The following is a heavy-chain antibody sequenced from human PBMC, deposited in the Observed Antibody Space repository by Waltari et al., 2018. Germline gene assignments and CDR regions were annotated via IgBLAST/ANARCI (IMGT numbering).Heavy chain of an antibody. Sequence: QVQLQESGPGLVKPSETLSLTCAVSGYAITSGYYWGWIRQPPGKGLEWIGSIYHSGKTYSNPSLKSRGTISVDTANKQFSLKLSSVAAADTAVYYCATMSPAVDYWGQGTLVTVSS. CDR3: ATMSPAVDY. J-gene: IGHJ4*02. V-gene: IGHV4-38-2*01. CDR1: GYAITSGYY. CDR2: IYHSGKT.